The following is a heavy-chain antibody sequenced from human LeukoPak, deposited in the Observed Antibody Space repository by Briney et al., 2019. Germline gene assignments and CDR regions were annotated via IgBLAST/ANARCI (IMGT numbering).Heavy chain of an antibody. D-gene: IGHD3-22*01. V-gene: IGHV3-23*01. CDR2: ISDTGGGT. J-gene: IGHJ4*02. CDR3: AKGIDSSGYYPFDH. Sequence: PGGSLRLSCAASGLTFSSYAVSWVRQAPGKGLEWVSAISDTGGGTHYADSVKGRFTISRDNSKDTLYLQMNSLRAEDTAVYYCAKGIDSSGYYPFDHWGQGTLVTVSS. CDR1: GLTFSSYA.